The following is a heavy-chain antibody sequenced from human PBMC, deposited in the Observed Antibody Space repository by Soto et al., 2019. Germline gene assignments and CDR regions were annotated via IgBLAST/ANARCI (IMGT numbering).Heavy chain of an antibody. CDR3: ATLVDTYYDILTVGWFDP. Sequence: EVQLLESGGGLVQPGGSLRLSCAASGFTFSSYAMSWVRQAPGKGLEWVSAISGSGGSTYYADSVKGRFTISRDNSKNTLYLQMNSLRAEDTAAYYCATLVDTYYDILTVGWFDPWGQGTLVTVSS. J-gene: IGHJ5*02. D-gene: IGHD3-9*01. V-gene: IGHV3-23*01. CDR1: GFTFSSYA. CDR2: ISGSGGST.